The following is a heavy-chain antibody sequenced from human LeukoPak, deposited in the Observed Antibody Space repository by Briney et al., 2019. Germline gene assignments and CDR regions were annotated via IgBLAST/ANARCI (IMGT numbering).Heavy chain of an antibody. CDR3: SRGSGWLSVY. CDR1: GFTFGDYL. J-gene: IGHJ4*02. CDR2: ISGGTT. Sequence: GGSLRLSCTASGFTFGDYLMSWFRQAPGKGLEWLGFISGGTTEYAASVKGRFTISRDDSTSIAYLQMNRLTTEDRAVYYCSRGSGWLSVYWGQGTLVNVSS. D-gene: IGHD6-19*01. V-gene: IGHV3-49*03.